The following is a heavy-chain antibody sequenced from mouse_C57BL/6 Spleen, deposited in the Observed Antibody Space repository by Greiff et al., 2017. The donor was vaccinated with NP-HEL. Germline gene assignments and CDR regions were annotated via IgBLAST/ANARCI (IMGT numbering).Heavy chain of an antibody. V-gene: IGHV7-3*01. J-gene: IGHJ3*01. Sequence: DVKLVESGGGLVQPGGSLSLSCAASGFTFTDYYMSWVRQPPGKALEWLGFIRNKANGYTTEYSASVKGRFTISRDNSQSILYLQMNALRAEDSATYYCARYATAQATLAYWGQGTLVTVSA. CDR3: ARYATAQATLAY. CDR2: IRNKANGYTT. D-gene: IGHD3-2*02. CDR1: GFTFTDYY.